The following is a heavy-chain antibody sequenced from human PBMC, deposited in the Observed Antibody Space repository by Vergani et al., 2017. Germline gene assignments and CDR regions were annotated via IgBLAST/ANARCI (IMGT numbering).Heavy chain of an antibody. CDR2: INHSGST. Sequence: QVQLQQWGAGLLKPSETLSLTCAVYGGSFSGYYWSWIRQPPGKGLEWIGEINHSGSTNYNPSLKSRVTISVDTSKNQFPLKLSSVTAADTAVYYCARGLGRVATISFLCSRWFDPWGQGTLVTVSS. V-gene: IGHV4-34*01. J-gene: IGHJ5*02. CDR1: GGSFSGYY. CDR3: ARGLGRVATISFLCSRWFDP. D-gene: IGHD5-12*01.